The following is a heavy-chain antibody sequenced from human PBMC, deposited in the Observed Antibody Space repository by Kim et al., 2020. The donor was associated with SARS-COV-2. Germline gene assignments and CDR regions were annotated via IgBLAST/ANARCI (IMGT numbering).Heavy chain of an antibody. CDR1: GFTFSSYS. CDR2: ISSSSSTI. D-gene: IGHD3-9*01. V-gene: IGHV3-48*02. J-gene: IGHJ3*02. Sequence: GGSLRLSCAASGFTFSSYSMNWVRQAPGKGLEWVSYISSSSSTIYYADSVKGRFTISRDNAKNSLYLQMNSLRDEDTAVYYCARADYDILTGYYWPEEAGAFDIWGQGTMVTVSS. CDR3: ARADYDILTGYYWPEEAGAFDI.